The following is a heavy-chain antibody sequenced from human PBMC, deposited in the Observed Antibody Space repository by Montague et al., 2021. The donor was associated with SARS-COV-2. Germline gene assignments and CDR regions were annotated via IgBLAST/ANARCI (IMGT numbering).Heavy chain of an antibody. CDR3: ARDYKPVGRDGYNYDYYYGMDV. CDR2: IKQDGSEK. CDR1: GFTFSSYW. V-gene: IGHV3-7*01. D-gene: IGHD5-24*01. J-gene: IGHJ6*02. Sequence: SLRLSCAASGFTFSSYWMSWVRQASGKGLEWVASIKQDGSEKYYVDSVKGRFTISRDNAKNSLYLQMNSLRAEDTAVYYCARDYKPVGRDGYNYDYYYGMDVWGQGTTVTVSS.